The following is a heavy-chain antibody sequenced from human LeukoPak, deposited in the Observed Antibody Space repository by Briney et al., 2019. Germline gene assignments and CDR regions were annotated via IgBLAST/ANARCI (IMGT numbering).Heavy chain of an antibody. D-gene: IGHD6-19*01. J-gene: IGHJ4*02. CDR1: GGSINNNY. CDR3: ARGYSSGRR. V-gene: IGHV4-59*01. Sequence: SETLSVTCSISGGSINNNYWSWIRQPPGKGLEWIGYIHYSGSTNYNPSLKSRVTISVDTSKKQFSLKLNSVTAADTAVYYCARGYSSGRRWGQGTLVTVSS. CDR2: IHYSGST.